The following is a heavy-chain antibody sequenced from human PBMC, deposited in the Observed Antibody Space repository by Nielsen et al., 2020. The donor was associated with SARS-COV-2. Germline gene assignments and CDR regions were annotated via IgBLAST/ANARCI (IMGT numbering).Heavy chain of an antibody. D-gene: IGHD2-2*02. J-gene: IGHJ6*03. CDR1: GFTFSDYY. V-gene: IGHV3-11*05. Sequence: GGSLRLSCAASGFTFSDYYMSWIRQAPGKGLEWVSYISSSSSYTNYADSVKGRFTISRDNAKNSLYLQMNSLRAEDTAVYYCAREGDCSSTSCYTYYYYYYMDVWGKGTTVTVSS. CDR2: ISSSSSYT. CDR3: AREGDCSSTSCYTYYYYYYMDV.